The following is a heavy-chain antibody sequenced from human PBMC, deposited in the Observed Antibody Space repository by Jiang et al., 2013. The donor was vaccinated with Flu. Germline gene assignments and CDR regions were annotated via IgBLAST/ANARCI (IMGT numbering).Heavy chain of an antibody. CDR3: ARDPDSGWFGDY. J-gene: IGHJ4*02. V-gene: IGHV3-30-3*01. CDR2: ISDDGTNQ. D-gene: IGHD6-19*01. Sequence: EWVAVISDDGTNQIYADSVKGRFTISRDNSKNTLFLQMNRLRVEDTAVYYCARDPDSGWFGDYWGQGTLVTVST.